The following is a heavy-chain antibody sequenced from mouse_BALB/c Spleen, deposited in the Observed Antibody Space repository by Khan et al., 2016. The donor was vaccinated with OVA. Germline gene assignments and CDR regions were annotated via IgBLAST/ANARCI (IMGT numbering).Heavy chain of an antibody. CDR1: GFTFTKYG. V-gene: IGHV9-3-1*01. CDR2: INTYTGEP. Sequence: QIQLVQSGPELKKPGETVQISCKASGFTFTKYGMNWVKQAPGKGLKWIGWINTYTGEPNFADDFKGRFALSLETSASTAYLQINSLKNEDAATDFCESVRYNGTMDCWGQGTSVTVSS. D-gene: IGHD2-14*01. CDR3: ESVRYNGTMDC. J-gene: IGHJ4*01.